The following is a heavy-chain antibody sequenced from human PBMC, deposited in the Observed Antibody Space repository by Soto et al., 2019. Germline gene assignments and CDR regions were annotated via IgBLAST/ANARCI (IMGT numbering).Heavy chain of an antibody. CDR2: IYYSGST. D-gene: IGHD1-26*01. V-gene: IGHV4-59*01. CDR1: GGSISSYY. J-gene: IGHJ6*02. Sequence: SETLSLTCTVSGGSISSYYWSWIRQPPGKGLEWIGYIYYSGSTNYNPSLKSRVTISVDTSKNQFSLKLSSVTAADTAVYSCARGSEGATNYCGMDVWGQGTTVTVSS. CDR3: ARGSEGATNYCGMDV.